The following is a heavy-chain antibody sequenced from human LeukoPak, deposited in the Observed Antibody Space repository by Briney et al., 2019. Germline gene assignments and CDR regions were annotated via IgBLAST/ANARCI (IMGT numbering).Heavy chain of an antibody. CDR2: INHNGST. CDR3: ARAIAAITIFGVPSPGGFRFDT. D-gene: IGHD3-3*01. CDR1: GWSFSGYY. Sequence: SETLSLTCAVYGWSFSGYYWSWIRQPPGKGLEWIGEINHNGSTNYNPSLKSRVTISVDTSKNQFSLELSSVTAADTAVYYCARAIAAITIFGVPSPGGFRFDTWGQGTLVTVSS. J-gene: IGHJ5*02. V-gene: IGHV4-34*01.